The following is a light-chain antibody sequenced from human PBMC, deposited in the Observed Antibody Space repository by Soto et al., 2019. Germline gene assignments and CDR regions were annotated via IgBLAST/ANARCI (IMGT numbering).Light chain of an antibody. V-gene: IGLV1-44*01. J-gene: IGLJ2*01. CDR2: DNN. Sequence: QSVLTQPPSASGTPGQRVTISCSGSNSNIGSNTVNWYQQLPGTAPKLLIHDNNKRPSGVPGRFSDSKSGTSASLAISGLQSEDEADYYCASWDDSLNGVVFGGGTKLTVL. CDR1: NSNIGSNT. CDR3: ASWDDSLNGVV.